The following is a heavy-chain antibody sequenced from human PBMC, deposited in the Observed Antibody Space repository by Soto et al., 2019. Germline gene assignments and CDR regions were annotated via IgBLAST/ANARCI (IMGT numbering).Heavy chain of an antibody. D-gene: IGHD3-9*01. CDR1: GGTFSSYT. V-gene: IGHV1-69*02. J-gene: IGHJ6*02. Sequence: SVKVSCKASGGTFSSYTISWVRQAPGQGLEWMGRIIPILGIANYAQKFQGRVTITADKSTSTAYMELSSLRSEDTAVYYCARAQNYDIGSYGMDVWGQGTTVTVSS. CDR2: IIPILGIA. CDR3: ARAQNYDIGSYGMDV.